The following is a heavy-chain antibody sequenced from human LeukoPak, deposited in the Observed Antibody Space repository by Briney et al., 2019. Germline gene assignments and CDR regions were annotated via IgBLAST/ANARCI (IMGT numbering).Heavy chain of an antibody. V-gene: IGHV4-31*03. CDR3: ARDKTPLYYYDSSGYFPDAFDI. D-gene: IGHD3-22*01. Sequence: SQTLSLTCTVSGGSISSGGYYWSWIRQHPGKGLEWIGYIYYSGSTYYNQSLKSRVTISVDTSKNQFSLKLSSVTAADTAVYYCARDKTPLYYYDSSGYFPDAFDIWGQGTMVTVSS. CDR1: GGSISSGGYY. CDR2: IYYSGST. J-gene: IGHJ3*02.